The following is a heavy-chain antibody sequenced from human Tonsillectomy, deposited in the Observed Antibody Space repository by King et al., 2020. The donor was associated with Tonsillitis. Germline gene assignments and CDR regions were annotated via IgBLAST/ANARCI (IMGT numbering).Heavy chain of an antibody. CDR3: ARGDGWYYFDY. D-gene: IGHD2-15*01. CDR1: GFTFSSYW. Sequence: VQLVESGGGLVQPGGSLRLSCAASGFTFSSYWMHWVRQAPGKGLVWVSRINSAGSSTSYADSVKCRFTISRDHAKNTLYLQTNSLRAEDTAVYYCARGDGWYYFDYWGQGTLVTVSS. CDR2: INSAGSST. J-gene: IGHJ4*02. V-gene: IGHV3-74*01.